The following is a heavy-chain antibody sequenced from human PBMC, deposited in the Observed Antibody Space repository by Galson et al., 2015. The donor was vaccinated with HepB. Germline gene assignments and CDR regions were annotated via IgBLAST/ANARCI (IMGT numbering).Heavy chain of an antibody. J-gene: IGHJ4*02. CDR3: ARSTYYYDSSGYYYEAVIDY. CDR2: ISSSSSYI. D-gene: IGHD3-22*01. Sequence: SLRLSCAASGFTFSSYSMNWVRQAPGKGLELVSSISSSSSYIYYADSVKGRFTISRDNAKNSLYLQMNSLRAEDTAVYYCARSTYYYDSSGYYYEAVIDYWGQGTLVTVSS. V-gene: IGHV3-21*01. CDR1: GFTFSSYS.